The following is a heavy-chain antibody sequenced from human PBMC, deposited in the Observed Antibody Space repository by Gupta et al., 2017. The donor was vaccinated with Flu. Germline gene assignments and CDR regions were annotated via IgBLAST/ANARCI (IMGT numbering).Heavy chain of an antibody. CDR2: IDASSSYI. Sequence: DVQLVESGGGLVKPGGSLRLSCTASGFIFSGYSMNWVRQAPGRGLEWVSSIDASSSYISSTDSLKGRLTVSRQNAKNSLYLQMNSLRAEDTAVYYCARSFGAMVRGVISPFDYWGQGTQVTVSS. J-gene: IGHJ4*02. CDR3: ARSFGAMVRGVISPFDY. D-gene: IGHD3-10*01. CDR1: GFIFSGYS. V-gene: IGHV3-21*02.